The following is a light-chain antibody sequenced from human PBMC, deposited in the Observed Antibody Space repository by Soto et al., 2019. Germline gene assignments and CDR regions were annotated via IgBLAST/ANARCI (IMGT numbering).Light chain of an antibody. CDR3: QQYYKLPWT. CDR2: GAS. J-gene: IGKJ1*01. Sequence: DIVMTQTPLSLPVTPGAPASISCRASQSVSSNLAWYQQKPGQAPRLLVYGASTRATGIPARFSGSGSGTEFTLTISSLQSEDFAVYCCQQYYKLPWTFGQGTKVDIK. CDR1: QSVSSN. V-gene: IGKV3-15*01.